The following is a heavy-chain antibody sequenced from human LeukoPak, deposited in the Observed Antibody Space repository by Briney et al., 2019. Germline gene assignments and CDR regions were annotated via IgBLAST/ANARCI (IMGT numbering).Heavy chain of an antibody. V-gene: IGHV4-4*07. D-gene: IGHD5-12*01. CDR3: ASGSSGYDP. J-gene: IGHJ5*02. CDR2: IYSSGTT. Sequence: PSETLCLTCTVSGGSISNYYWSWIRQPAGKGLEWIGRIYSSGTTIYNPSLKSRVTMSVDTSKNQFSLKLSSVTAADTAVYFCASGSSGYDPWGQGNLVTVSS. CDR1: GGSISNYY.